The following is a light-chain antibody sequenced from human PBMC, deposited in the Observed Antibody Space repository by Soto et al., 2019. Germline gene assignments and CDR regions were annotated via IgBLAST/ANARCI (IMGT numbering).Light chain of an antibody. CDR3: QQYGSSLIP. CDR1: QSVSSSY. Sequence: EIVLTQSPGTLSLSPGERATLSCRASQSVSSSYLAWYQQKPGQAPRLLIYGASSRATGIPDRFSGSGSGTDFTLTISRLEPEDFAVYYCQQYGSSLIPFGQGIRLEIK. V-gene: IGKV3-20*01. J-gene: IGKJ5*01. CDR2: GAS.